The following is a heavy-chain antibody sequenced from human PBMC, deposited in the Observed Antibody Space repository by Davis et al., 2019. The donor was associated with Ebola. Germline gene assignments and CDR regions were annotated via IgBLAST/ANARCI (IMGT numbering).Heavy chain of an antibody. D-gene: IGHD5-18*01. J-gene: IGHJ6*02. CDR3: ARDSSYGYSGYYYYGMDV. Sequence: GESLKISCVASGFSFSSHWMSWVRQAPGKGLEWVANIKQDGSEKYYVDSVEGRFTISRDNAKNSLFLLMNSLRAEDTAVYYCARDSSYGYSGYYYYGMDVWGQGTTVTVSS. CDR1: GFSFSSHW. V-gene: IGHV3-7*01. CDR2: IKQDGSEK.